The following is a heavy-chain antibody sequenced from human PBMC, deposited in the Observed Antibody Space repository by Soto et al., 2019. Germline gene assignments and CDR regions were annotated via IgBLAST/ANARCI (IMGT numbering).Heavy chain of an antibody. J-gene: IGHJ4*02. D-gene: IGHD3-10*01. V-gene: IGHV3-23*01. Sequence: GGSLRLSCAASGSTFSSYAMSWVRQAPGKGLEWVSAISGSGGSTYYADSVKGRFTISRGNSKNTLYLQMNSLRAEDTAVYYCAKTRNLWFGELFCLDYWGQGTLVTVSS. CDR3: AKTRNLWFGELFCLDY. CDR2: ISGSGGST. CDR1: GSTFSSYA.